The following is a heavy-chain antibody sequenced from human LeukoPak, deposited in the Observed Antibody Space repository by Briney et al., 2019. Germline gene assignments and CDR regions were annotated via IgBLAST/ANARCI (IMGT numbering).Heavy chain of an antibody. D-gene: IGHD3-22*01. CDR1: GFTFSSYS. J-gene: IGHJ4*02. CDR3: ARDAHGSSGLG. CDR2: ISSSSSYI. V-gene: IGHV3-21*01. Sequence: PGGSLRLSCAASGFTFSSYSMNWVRQAPGKGLEWVSSISSSSSYIYYADSVKGRFTISRDNAKNSLYPQVNSLRAEDTAVYYCARDAHGSSGLGWGQGTLVTVSS.